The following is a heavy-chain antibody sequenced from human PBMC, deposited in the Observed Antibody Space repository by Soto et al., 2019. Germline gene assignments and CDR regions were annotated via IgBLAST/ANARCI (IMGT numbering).Heavy chain of an antibody. CDR3: ARVPDR. CDR2: IYHSGST. J-gene: IGHJ5*02. CDR1: GGSIRSGGYS. D-gene: IGHD2-2*01. Sequence: TLSLTCADYGGSIRSGGYSWSWIRQPPGKGLEWIGYIYHSGSTYYNPSLKSRVTISVDRSKNQFSLKLSSVTAADTAVYYCARVPDRWGQGTLVTVSS. V-gene: IGHV4-30-2*01.